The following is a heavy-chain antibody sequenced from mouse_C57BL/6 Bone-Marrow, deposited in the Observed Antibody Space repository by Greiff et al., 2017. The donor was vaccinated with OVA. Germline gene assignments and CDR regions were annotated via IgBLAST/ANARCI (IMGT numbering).Heavy chain of an antibody. J-gene: IGHJ3*01. D-gene: IGHD2-5*01. CDR1: GFNIKNTY. CDR3: AKAYYSNYDFAY. V-gene: IGHV14-3*01. Sequence: VHVKQSVAELVRPGASVKLSCTASGFNIKNTYMHWVKQRPEQGLEWIGRIDPANGNTKYAPKFQGKATITADTSSNTAYLQLSSLTSEDTAIYYCAKAYYSNYDFAYWGQGTLVTVSA. CDR2: IDPANGNT.